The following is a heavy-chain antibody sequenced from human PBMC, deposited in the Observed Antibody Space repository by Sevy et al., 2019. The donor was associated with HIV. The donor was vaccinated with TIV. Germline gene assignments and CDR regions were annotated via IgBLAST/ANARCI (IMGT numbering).Heavy chain of an antibody. CDR2: IWYDGNNQ. D-gene: IGHD4-17*01. CDR3: ARDPRIFGDYLLTYFDY. J-gene: IGHJ4*02. CDR1: GFAFSDYG. V-gene: IGHV3-33*01. Sequence: GGSLRLSCVASGFAFSDYGMHRVRQAPGKGLEWVAVIWYDGNNQHYADSVRGRFTISRDNSKNTLYLQLSSLRAEDTAVYYCARDPRIFGDYLLTYFDYWGQGVLVTVSS.